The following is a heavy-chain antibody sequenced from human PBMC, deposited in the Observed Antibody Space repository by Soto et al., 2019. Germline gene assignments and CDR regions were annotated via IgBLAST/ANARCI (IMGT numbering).Heavy chain of an antibody. CDR1: GFTFSSYA. Sequence: GGSLRLSCAASGFTFSSYALSWVRQAPGKGLQCVSTVSGNGLSTYYADSVKGRFTISRDNSRNTLYLQMNSLRAEDTAVYYCAKVQGSGSGLYYFYYYGMDVWGQGTTVTVSS. J-gene: IGHJ6*02. CDR2: VSGNGLST. CDR3: AKVQGSGSGLYYFYYYGMDV. D-gene: IGHD3-10*01. V-gene: IGHV3-23*01.